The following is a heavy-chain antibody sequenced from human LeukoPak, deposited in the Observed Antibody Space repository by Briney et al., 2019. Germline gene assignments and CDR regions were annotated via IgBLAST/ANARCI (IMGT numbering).Heavy chain of an antibody. Sequence: GSLRLSCAASGFTFSDYYMSWIRQAPGKGLEWVSYISSSGSTIYYADSVKGRFTISRDNAKNSLYLQMNSLRADDTAVYYCASLYYYDSGVDYWGQGTLVTVSS. D-gene: IGHD3-22*01. CDR3: ASLYYYDSGVDY. CDR1: GFTFSDYY. J-gene: IGHJ4*02. V-gene: IGHV3-11*01. CDR2: ISSSGSTI.